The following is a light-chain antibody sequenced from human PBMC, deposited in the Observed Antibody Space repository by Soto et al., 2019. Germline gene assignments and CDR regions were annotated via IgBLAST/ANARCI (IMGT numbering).Light chain of an antibody. J-gene: IGLJ1*01. CDR1: SSDVGGYNY. CDR3: SSYTTSNTRQIV. V-gene: IGLV2-14*03. Sequence: QSGLTQPASVSGSPGHSITISCTGTSSDVGGYNYVSWYQHHPGKAPKLMIFDVSNRPSGVSNRFSGSKSGNTASLTISGLQPEDEADYYCSSYTTSNTRQIVFGTGTKVTVL. CDR2: DVS.